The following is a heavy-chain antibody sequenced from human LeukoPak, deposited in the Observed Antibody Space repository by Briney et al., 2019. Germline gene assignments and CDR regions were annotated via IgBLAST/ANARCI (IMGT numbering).Heavy chain of an antibody. J-gene: IGHJ4*02. D-gene: IGHD5-12*01. Sequence: PSETLSLTCAVSGGSISSYYWSWIRQPPGKGLEWIGYIYYSGSTNYNPSLKSRVTISVDTSKNQFSLKLSSVTAADTAVYYCARDLGGYDPFDYWGQGTLVTVSS. V-gene: IGHV4-59*01. CDR1: GGSISSYY. CDR3: ARDLGGYDPFDY. CDR2: IYYSGST.